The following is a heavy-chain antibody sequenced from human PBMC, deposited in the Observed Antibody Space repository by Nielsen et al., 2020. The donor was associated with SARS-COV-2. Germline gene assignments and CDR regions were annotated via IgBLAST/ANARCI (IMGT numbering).Heavy chain of an antibody. CDR1: GYTFTSYG. CDR3: ARDGLDIVVVGDYYYGMDV. Sequence: ASVKVSCKASGYTFTSYGISWVRQAPGQGLEWMGWISAYNGNTNYAQKLQGRVTMTTDTSTSTAYMELRSLRSDDTAVYYCARDGLDIVVVGDYYYGMDVWGQGTTVTVSS. J-gene: IGHJ6*02. CDR2: ISAYNGNT. D-gene: IGHD2-15*01. V-gene: IGHV1-18*04.